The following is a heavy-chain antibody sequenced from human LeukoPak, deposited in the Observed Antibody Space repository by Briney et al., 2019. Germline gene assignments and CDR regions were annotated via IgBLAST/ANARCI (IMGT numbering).Heavy chain of an antibody. CDR3: ARYSSKNWFDP. J-gene: IGHJ5*02. D-gene: IGHD6-19*01. CDR2: IYYSGST. CDR1: GGSISSYY. Sequence: SETLSLTCTVSGGSISSYYWSWIRQPPGKGLEWIGYIYYSGSTNYNPSLKSRVTISVDTSKNQFSLKLSSVTAADTAVYYCARYSSKNWFDPWGQGTLVTVSS. V-gene: IGHV4-59*08.